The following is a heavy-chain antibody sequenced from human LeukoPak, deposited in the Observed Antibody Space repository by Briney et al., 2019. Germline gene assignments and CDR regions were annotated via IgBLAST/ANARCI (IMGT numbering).Heavy chain of an antibody. CDR2: ISGSGGST. V-gene: IGHV3-23*01. CDR1: GFTFSSYA. Sequence: PGGSLRLSCAASGFTFSSYAMSWVRQAPGKGLEWVSSISGSGGSTYYADSVKGRFTISRDNSKNTLYLQMNSLRAEDTAVYYCAKDRFYDTTTTGAFDIWGQGTMVTVSS. D-gene: IGHD3-22*01. CDR3: AKDRFYDTTTTGAFDI. J-gene: IGHJ3*02.